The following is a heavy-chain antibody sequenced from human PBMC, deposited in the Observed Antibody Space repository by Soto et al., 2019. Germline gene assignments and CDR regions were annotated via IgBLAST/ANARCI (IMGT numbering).Heavy chain of an antibody. CDR1: GFTFSSYA. CDR2: ISGSGGST. J-gene: IGHJ4*02. D-gene: IGHD6-6*01. CDR3: AKGPGEGQLVREFDY. V-gene: IGHV3-23*01. Sequence: GGSLRLSCAASGFTFSSYAMSWVRQAPGKGLEWVSAISGSGGSTYYADSVKGRFTISRDNSKNTLYLQMNSLRAEDTAVYYCAKGPGEGQLVREFDYWGQGTLVTVSS.